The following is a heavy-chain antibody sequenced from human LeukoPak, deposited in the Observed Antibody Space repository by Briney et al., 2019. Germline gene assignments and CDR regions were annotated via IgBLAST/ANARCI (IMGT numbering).Heavy chain of an antibody. CDR3: ARGRDGGFDY. CDR1: GFTFSSYA. CDR2: ISYDGSNK. J-gene: IGHJ4*02. V-gene: IGHV3-30-3*01. D-gene: IGHD3-16*01. Sequence: PGRSLRLSCAASGFTFSSYAMHWVRQAPGKGLEWVAVISYDGSNKYYADSVKGRFTISRDNAKNSLYLQMNSLRAEDTAVYYCARGRDGGFDYWGQGTLVTVSS.